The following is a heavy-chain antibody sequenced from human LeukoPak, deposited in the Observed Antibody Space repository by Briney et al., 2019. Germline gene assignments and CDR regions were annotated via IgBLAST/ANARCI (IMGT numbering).Heavy chain of an antibody. V-gene: IGHV1-46*01. CDR3: ARSPAYCSGSTCYGHNWFDP. J-gene: IGHJ5*02. CDR1: GDTFTSHY. D-gene: IGHD2-15*01. CDR2: SNPRGGST. Sequence: ASVKVSCKASGDTFTSHYIHWVRQAPGQGLEWMGISNPRGGSTSHAQKFQGRVTMTTDTSTSTVYMELSSPRSEDTAVYYCARSPAYCSGSTCYGHNWFDPWGQGTLVTVSS.